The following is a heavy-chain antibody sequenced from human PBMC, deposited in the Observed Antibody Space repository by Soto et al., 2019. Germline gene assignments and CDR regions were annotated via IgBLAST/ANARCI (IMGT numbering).Heavy chain of an antibody. CDR3: ARVHVMVVAGSTFDY. CDR1: GYSTSSGSY. Sequence: ETLSLTCTVSGYSTSSGSYWAWIRQPPGKGPEWIASIYHGGTTFYNPSLKSRITISVDTSNNQFSLKLTSVTAADTAVYYCARVHVMVVAGSTFDYWGHGTLVTISS. D-gene: IGHD6-19*01. J-gene: IGHJ4*01. CDR2: IYHGGTT. V-gene: IGHV4-38-2*02.